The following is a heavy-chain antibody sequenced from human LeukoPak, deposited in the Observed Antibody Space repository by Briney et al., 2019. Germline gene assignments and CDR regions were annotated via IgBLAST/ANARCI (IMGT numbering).Heavy chain of an antibody. J-gene: IGHJ4*02. CDR1: GGTFSSYA. V-gene: IGHV1-69*06. D-gene: IGHD2-15*01. Sequence: SVKVSCKASGGTFSSYAISWVRQAPGQGLEWMGVIIPIFGTANYAQKFQGRVTITADKSTSTAYMELSSLRSEDTAVYYCARDNGWQYCSGGSCYLLDYWGQGTLVTVSS. CDR2: IIPIFGTA. CDR3: ARDNGWQYCSGGSCYLLDY.